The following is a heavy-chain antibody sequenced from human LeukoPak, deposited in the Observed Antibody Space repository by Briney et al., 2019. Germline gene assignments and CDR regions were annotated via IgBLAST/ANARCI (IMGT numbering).Heavy chain of an antibody. V-gene: IGHV3-7*01. J-gene: IGHJ4*02. CDR2: IKPDGSER. CDR1: GFTFSGYW. CDR3: ARDFSESPEHS. D-gene: IGHD1/OR15-1a*01. Sequence: GGSLRLSCEASGFTFSGYWMSWVRQAPGKGLEWVANIKPDGSERNYVDSVRARFIISRDNAKNSLYLQINSLRAEDTAVYYCARDFSESPEHSWGQGTLVSVSS.